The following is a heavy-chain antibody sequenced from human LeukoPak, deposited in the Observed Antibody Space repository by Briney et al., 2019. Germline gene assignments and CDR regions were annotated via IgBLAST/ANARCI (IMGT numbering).Heavy chain of an antibody. CDR2: ISDGGSTT. D-gene: IGHD3-22*01. V-gene: IGHV3-74*01. J-gene: IGHJ5*01. CDR1: GFTFSSYW. Sequence: GGSLRLSCAASGFTFSSYWMHWVRQAPGKGLVWVSRISDGGSTTTYADSVKGRFTISRDNAKNTLYLQMNGLRAEDTAVYYCSRSAYYDGSGNYYDSWGQGTLVTVSS. CDR3: SRSAYYDGSGNYYDS.